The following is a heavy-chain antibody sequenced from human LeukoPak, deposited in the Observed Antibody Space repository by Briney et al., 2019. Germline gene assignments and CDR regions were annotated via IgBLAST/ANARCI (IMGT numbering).Heavy chain of an antibody. Sequence: SETLSLTCTVSGVSISSSSYYWGWIRQPPGKGLEWIGSIYYSGSTYYNPSLKSRVTISVDTSKNQFSLKLSSVTAADTAVYYCARTGSSDAFDIWGQGTMVTVSS. J-gene: IGHJ3*02. V-gene: IGHV4-39*07. CDR3: ARTGSSDAFDI. CDR1: GVSISSSSYY. D-gene: IGHD3-10*01. CDR2: IYYSGST.